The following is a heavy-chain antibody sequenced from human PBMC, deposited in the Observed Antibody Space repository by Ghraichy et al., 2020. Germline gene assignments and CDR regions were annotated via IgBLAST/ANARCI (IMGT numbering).Heavy chain of an antibody. J-gene: IGHJ2*01. D-gene: IGHD4-17*01. CDR2: IYSGGST. CDR3: ARAQASPHDYGDYGATPNWYFDL. V-gene: IGHV3-53*01. CDR1: GFTVSSNY. Sequence: GGSLRLSCAASGFTVSSNYMSWVRQAPGKGLEWVSVIYSGGSTYYADSVKGRFTISRDNSKNTLYLQMNSLRAEDTAVYYCARAQASPHDYGDYGATPNWYFDLWGRGTLVTVSS.